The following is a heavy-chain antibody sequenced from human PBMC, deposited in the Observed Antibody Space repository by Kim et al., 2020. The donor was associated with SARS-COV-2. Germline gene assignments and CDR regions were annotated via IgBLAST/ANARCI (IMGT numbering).Heavy chain of an antibody. CDR2: INHSGST. D-gene: IGHD3-22*01. J-gene: IGHJ5*02. CDR1: GGSSSGYY. Sequence: SETLSLTCAVYGGSSSGYYWSWIRQPPGKGLEWIGEINHSGSTNYNPSLKSRVTISVDTSKNQFSLKLSSVTAADTAVYYCARAGNYYDSSGYASWWFDP. CDR3: ARAGNYYDSSGYASWWFDP. V-gene: IGHV4-34*01.